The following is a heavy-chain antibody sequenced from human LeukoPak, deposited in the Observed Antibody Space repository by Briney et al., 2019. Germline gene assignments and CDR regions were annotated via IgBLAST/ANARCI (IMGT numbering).Heavy chain of an antibody. CDR3: ARDNRVLISSSTNLDY. J-gene: IGHJ4*02. D-gene: IGHD6-6*01. CDR1: GFTFSSYS. V-gene: IGHV3-21*01. CDR2: ISSSSSYI. Sequence: PGGSLRLSCAASGFTFSSYSMNWVRQAPGKGLEWVSSISSSSSYIYYADSVKGRFTISRDNAKNSLYLQMNSLRAEDTAVYYCARDNRVLISSSTNLDYWGQGTLVTVSS.